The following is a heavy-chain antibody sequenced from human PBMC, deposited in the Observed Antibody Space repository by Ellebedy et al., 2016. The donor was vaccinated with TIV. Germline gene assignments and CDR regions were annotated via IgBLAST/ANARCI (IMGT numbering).Heavy chain of an antibody. CDR2: ISAYNGNT. D-gene: IGHD6-6*01. J-gene: IGHJ6*02. V-gene: IGHV1-18*01. CDR1: GYTFTSYG. Sequence: ASVKVSXXASGYTFTSYGISWVRQAPGQGLEWMGWISAYNGNTNYAQKLQGRVTMTTDTSTSTAYMELRSLRSDDTAVYYCARDDWAARTYYYYYGMDVWGQGTTVTVSS. CDR3: ARDDWAARTYYYYYGMDV.